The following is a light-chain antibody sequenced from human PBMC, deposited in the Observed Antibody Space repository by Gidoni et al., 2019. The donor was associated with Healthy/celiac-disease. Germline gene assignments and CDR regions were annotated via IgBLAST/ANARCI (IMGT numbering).Light chain of an antibody. V-gene: IGKV3-11*01. CDR3: QQRSNWPYT. CDR2: DAS. J-gene: IGKJ2*01. CDR1: QSVSSY. Sequence: ELVLTQSPATLSLSPGERATLSCRAKQSVSSYLAWYHQKPGQAPRILIYDASNRATGIPARFSGSGSGTDFTLTSSSLEPEDFAVDYCQQRSNWPYTFXQXTKLESK.